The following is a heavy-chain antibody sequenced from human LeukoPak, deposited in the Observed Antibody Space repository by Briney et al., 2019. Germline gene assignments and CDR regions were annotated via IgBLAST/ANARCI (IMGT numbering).Heavy chain of an antibody. CDR2: INHSGST. CDR1: GGSFSGYY. J-gene: IGHJ4*02. D-gene: IGHD3-22*01. Sequence: SETLSLTCAVYGGSFSGYYWSWICQPPGKGLEWIGEINHSGSTNYNPSLKSRVTISVDTSKNQFSLKLSSVTAADTAVYYCARGTPYYYDSSGLGYWGQGTLVTVSS. V-gene: IGHV4-34*01. CDR3: ARGTPYYYDSSGLGY.